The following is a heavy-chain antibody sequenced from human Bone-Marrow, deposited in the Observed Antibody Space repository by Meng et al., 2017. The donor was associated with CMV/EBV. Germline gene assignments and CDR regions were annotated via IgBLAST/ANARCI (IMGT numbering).Heavy chain of an antibody. CDR3: AKGVEYSSSSGAFDI. J-gene: IGHJ3*02. CDR1: GFTFSSYA. Sequence: GESLKISCAASGFTFSSYAMSWVRQAPGKGLEWVSAISGSGGSTYYADSVKGRFTISRDNSKNTLYLQMNSLRAEDTAVYYCAKGVEYSSSSGAFDIWGQGKMVTVSS. CDR2: ISGSGGST. D-gene: IGHD6-6*01. V-gene: IGHV3-23*01.